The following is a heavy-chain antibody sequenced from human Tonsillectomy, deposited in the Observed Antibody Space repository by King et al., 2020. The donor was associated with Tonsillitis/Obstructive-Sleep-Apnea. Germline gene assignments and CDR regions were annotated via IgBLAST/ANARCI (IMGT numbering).Heavy chain of an antibody. CDR2: IYWNGGST. CDR1: GFTFDDYG. CDR3: ARHNVGGYYYFMDV. J-gene: IGHJ6*03. V-gene: IGHV3-20*01. D-gene: IGHD4-23*01. Sequence: VQLVESGGGVVRPGGSPRLSCAASGFTFDDYGMSWVRHAPGQGLEWVSGIYWNGGSTGYANSVKGRFTISRDNTKNSLYLQMNSLGAEDTALYHCARHNVGGYYYFMDVWGKGTTVTVSS.